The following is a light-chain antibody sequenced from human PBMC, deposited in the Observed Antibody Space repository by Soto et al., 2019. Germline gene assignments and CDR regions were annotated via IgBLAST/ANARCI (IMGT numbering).Light chain of an antibody. V-gene: IGKV3-15*01. Sequence: EIVMTQSPATLSVSPGERATLSCRASQGVSSKLAWYQQKSGQAPRLLIYGASTRATGIPARFNGSGSGTELTLTISSLQSEDFAVYYCQQYNNWPPFTFGPGTKVDI. CDR3: QQYNNWPPFT. J-gene: IGKJ3*01. CDR1: QGVSSK. CDR2: GAS.